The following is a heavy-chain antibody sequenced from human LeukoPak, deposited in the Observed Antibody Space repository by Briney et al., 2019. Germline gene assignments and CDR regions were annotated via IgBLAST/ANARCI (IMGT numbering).Heavy chain of an antibody. CDR1: GFTFSSYA. Sequence: PGGSLRLSCAASGFTFSSYAMHWVRQAPGKGLEWVVVISYDGSNKYYADSVKGRFTISRDNSKNTLYLQMNSLRAEDTAVYYCARGDLGTAMDPFDYWGQGTLVTVSS. V-gene: IGHV3-30*01. D-gene: IGHD5-18*01. CDR2: ISYDGSNK. J-gene: IGHJ4*02. CDR3: ARGDLGTAMDPFDY.